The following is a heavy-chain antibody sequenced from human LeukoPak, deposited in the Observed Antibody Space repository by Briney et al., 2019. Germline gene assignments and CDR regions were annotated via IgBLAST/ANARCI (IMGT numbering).Heavy chain of an antibody. CDR3: ARTQGWGTVRTGYYYGMDV. Sequence: PSETLSLTCTVSGGSISSYYWSWIRQPPGKGLEWIGYIYYSGSTNYNPSLKSRVTISLDMSKNQSSLNLRFVTAADTAVYFCARTQGWGTVRTGYYYGMDVWGQGTTVTVSS. J-gene: IGHJ6*02. CDR1: GGSISSYY. D-gene: IGHD4-11*01. V-gene: IGHV4-59*12. CDR2: IYYSGST.